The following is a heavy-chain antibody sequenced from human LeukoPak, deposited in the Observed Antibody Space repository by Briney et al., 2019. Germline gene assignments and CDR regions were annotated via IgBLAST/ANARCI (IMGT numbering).Heavy chain of an antibody. J-gene: IGHJ4*02. CDR2: ITGNGAST. V-gene: IGHV3-23*01. D-gene: IGHD1-26*01. Sequence: GGSLRLSCAASGFTFRSYDINWVRQAPGKGLERVSSITGNGASTNFADSVKGRFTISRDNSKNTACLQMNSLRAEDTAVYYCAGSGSHVYWGQGTLVTVSS. CDR1: GFTFRSYD. CDR3: AGSGSHVY.